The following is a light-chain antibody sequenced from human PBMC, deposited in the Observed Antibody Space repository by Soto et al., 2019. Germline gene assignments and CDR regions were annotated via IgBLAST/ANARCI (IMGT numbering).Light chain of an antibody. J-gene: IGKJ4*01. V-gene: IGKV3-15*01. Sequence: EIVLTQSPGTLSLSPGERATLSCRASQSVSSSFLAWYQQKPGQAPRLLIYDASTRATVIPARFSGSGSGTEFTLTISSLQSEDFAVYYCQQHDTWPLTFGGGTKVDIK. CDR3: QQHDTWPLT. CDR2: DAS. CDR1: QSVSSS.